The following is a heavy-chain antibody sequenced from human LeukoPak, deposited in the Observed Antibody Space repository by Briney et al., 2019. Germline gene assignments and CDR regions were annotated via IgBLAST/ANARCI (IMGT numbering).Heavy chain of an antibody. CDR1: GGAFSSNI. CDR2: IFPIFGKT. D-gene: IGHD2-2*01. Sequence: SVKVSCKASGGAFSSNIIGWVRQAPGQGLEWMGGIFPIFGKTKYAQKFQGRVTITTDESSSTAYIELSSLRSDDTAIYYCARGWGIPAPISWFDPWGQGTLVTVSS. J-gene: IGHJ5*02. CDR3: ARGWGIPAPISWFDP. V-gene: IGHV1-69*05.